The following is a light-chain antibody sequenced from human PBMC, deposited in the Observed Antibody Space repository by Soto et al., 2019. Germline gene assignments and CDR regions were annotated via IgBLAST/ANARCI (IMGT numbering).Light chain of an antibody. J-gene: IGLJ3*02. V-gene: IGLV2-23*02. CDR1: SSDIGSYNL. CDR3: CSYAGGRTFVV. Sequence: QSALSQPASVSGSPGQSVTISCTGTSSDIGSYNLVSWYHHHPGQAPKLVIYEVNKRPSVDSNRFSGSKSCNTASLTIAGLQPEDEGEYYCCSYAGGRTFVVFGGGTKVTVL. CDR2: EVN.